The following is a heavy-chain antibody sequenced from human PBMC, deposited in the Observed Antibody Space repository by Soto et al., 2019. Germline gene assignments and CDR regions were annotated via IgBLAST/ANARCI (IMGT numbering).Heavy chain of an antibody. CDR1: GGSISSSNW. J-gene: IGHJ5*02. V-gene: IGHV4-4*02. D-gene: IGHD3-22*01. CDR2: IYHSGST. Sequence: PSETLSLTCAVSGGSISSSNWWSWVRQPPGKGLEWIGEIYHSGSTNYNPSLKSRVTISVDKSKNQFSLKLSSVTAADTAVYYCARGRNYYYDSSGYYYGDPRLLWFDPWGQGTLVTVSS. CDR3: ARGRNYYYDSSGYYYGDPRLLWFDP.